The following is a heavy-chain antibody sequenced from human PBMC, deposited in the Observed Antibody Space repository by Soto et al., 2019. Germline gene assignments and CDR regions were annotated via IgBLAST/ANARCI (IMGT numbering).Heavy chain of an antibody. J-gene: IGHJ5*02. CDR2: ISHTGSNQ. V-gene: IGHV3-30*18. CDR3: AKDFVTSPLP. D-gene: IGHD2-21*01. CDR1: GIPFSSFG. Sequence: QVHLVESGGGVVQPGRSLRLSCAAAGIPFSSFGMHWVRQGPGKGLEWVAGISHTGSNQYYSDSVKGRFTISKDNSKNTLYLQMDSIRPEDTAVYYCAKDFVTSPLPWGQGTLVTVSS.